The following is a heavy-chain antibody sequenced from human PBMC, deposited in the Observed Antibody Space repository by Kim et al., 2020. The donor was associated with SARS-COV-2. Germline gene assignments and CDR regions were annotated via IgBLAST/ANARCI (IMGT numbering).Heavy chain of an antibody. Sequence: DPVKGRFTISRDNSKNTLYLQMNSLRAEDTAVYYCAKSLYEYQLLSGPRHWGQGTLVTVSS. V-gene: IGHV3-23*01. D-gene: IGHD2-2*01. CDR3: AKSLYEYQLLSGPRH. J-gene: IGHJ4*02.